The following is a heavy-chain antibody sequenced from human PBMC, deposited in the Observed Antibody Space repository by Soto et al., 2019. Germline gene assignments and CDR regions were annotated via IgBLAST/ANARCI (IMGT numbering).Heavy chain of an antibody. CDR1: GGSFSGYY. CDR2: INHSGST. V-gene: IGHV4-34*01. D-gene: IGHD3-16*02. J-gene: IGHJ4*02. Sequence: PSETLSLTCAVYGGSFSGYYWSWIRRPPGKGLEWIGEINHSGSTNYNPSLKSRVTISVDTSKTQFSLKLSSVTSAYTAVYYCARGKLSDYVWGSYRYHFDYWGQGTVVTVSS. CDR3: ARGKLSDYVWGSYRYHFDY.